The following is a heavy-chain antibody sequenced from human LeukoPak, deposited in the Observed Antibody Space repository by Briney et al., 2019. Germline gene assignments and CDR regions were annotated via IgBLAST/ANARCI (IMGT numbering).Heavy chain of an antibody. CDR3: ARDGDDWLQYYFDY. D-gene: IGHD3-9*01. CDR1: GFTFSSYI. CDR2: ISSSSSYI. Sequence: GGSLRLSCAASGFTFSSYIMNWVRQAPGKGLEWVSSISSSSSYIYYADSVKGRFTISRDNAKNSLYLQMNSLRAEDTAVYYCARDGDDWLQYYFDYWGQGTLVTVSS. J-gene: IGHJ4*02. V-gene: IGHV3-21*01.